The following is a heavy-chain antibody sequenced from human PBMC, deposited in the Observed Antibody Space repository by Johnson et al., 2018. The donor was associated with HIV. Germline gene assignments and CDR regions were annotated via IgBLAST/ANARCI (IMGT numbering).Heavy chain of an antibody. J-gene: IGHJ3*02. D-gene: IGHD2-21*02. CDR3: VRDDYAFHI. CDR2: IRYDGGSK. CDR1: GFTFSSYA. V-gene: IGHV3-30-3*01. Sequence: QVQLVESGGGLVQPGRSLRLSCAASGFTFSSYAMHWVRQAPGKGLEWVAFIRYDGGSKYYADSVKGRFTISRDNSNNTLYVEMKSLRADDTAVYYCVRDDYAFHIWGQGTVVTVSS.